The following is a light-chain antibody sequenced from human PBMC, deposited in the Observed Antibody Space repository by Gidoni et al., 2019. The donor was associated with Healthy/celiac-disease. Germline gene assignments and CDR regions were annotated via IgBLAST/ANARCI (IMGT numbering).Light chain of an antibody. CDR3: QQYNNWPLT. CDR2: GAY. V-gene: IGKV3-15*01. Sequence: ILMTQSPAPLSVSPGERATLSCRASQSVSSNLSWYQQKPGQAPRLLIYGAYTRATGIPARFSGSGSGIEFTLTIRSLQSEDFAVYYCQQYNNWPLTFGGGTKVEIK. J-gene: IGKJ4*01. CDR1: QSVSSN.